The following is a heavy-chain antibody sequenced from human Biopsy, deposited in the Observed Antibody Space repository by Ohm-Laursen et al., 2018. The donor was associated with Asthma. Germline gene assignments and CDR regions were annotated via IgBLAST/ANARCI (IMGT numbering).Heavy chain of an antibody. CDR1: GGTFNTYV. D-gene: IGHD2-15*01. Sequence: ASVKVSCKSLGGTFNTYVIGWVRQAPGQGLEWMGGVNSVFGTTTYPQKFQDRVTITADDSTSTVYMELSSLRSEDTAVYYCARRAGSCISRTCYSLDFWGQGTLVTVSS. CDR2: VNSVFGTT. J-gene: IGHJ4*02. CDR3: ARRAGSCISRTCYSLDF. V-gene: IGHV1-69*13.